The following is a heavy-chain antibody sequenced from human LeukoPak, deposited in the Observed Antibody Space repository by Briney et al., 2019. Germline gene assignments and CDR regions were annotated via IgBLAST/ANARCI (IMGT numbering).Heavy chain of an antibody. CDR2: FYYSGST. CDR3: AHQPSGSYSIDY. J-gene: IGHJ4*02. CDR1: GGSISSTTSD. V-gene: IGHV4-39*01. D-gene: IGHD1-26*01. Sequence: SETLSLTCTVSGGSISSTTSDSGWIRQPPGKGLEWVGSFYYSGSTSFNPSLKSGFTISADMSKNQFSLKLSSVTAADTAVYYCAHQPSGSYSIDYWGQGTLVTVSS.